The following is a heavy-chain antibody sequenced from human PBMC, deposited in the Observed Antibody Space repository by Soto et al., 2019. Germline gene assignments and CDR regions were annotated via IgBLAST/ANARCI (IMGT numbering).Heavy chain of an antibody. CDR3: AKRESGTTSHGGFDM. V-gene: IGHV3-23*01. D-gene: IGHD2-2*01. J-gene: IGHJ3*02. Sequence: EVQLLESGGGLVQPGGSLRLSCTASGFTFSNYAMSWVRQAPGKGLAWVSGIDYSGGDEYYADSVQGRFTISRDNSKNTLYLQMISLRAEDTAVYYCAKRESGTTSHGGFDMWGQGTMVTVSS. CDR1: GFTFSNYA. CDR2: IDYSGGDE.